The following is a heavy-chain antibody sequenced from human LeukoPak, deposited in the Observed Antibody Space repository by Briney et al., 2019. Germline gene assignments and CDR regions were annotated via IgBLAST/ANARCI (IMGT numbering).Heavy chain of an antibody. V-gene: IGHV1-2*02. CDR3: ARGRSSRYYYYMDV. CDR1: GYTFTRYY. CDR2: INPNSGGT. Sequence: ASVKVSCKASGYTFTRYYMHWVRQAPGQGLEWMGWINPNSGGTNYAQKFQGRVTMTRDTSISTAYMELSRLRSDDTAVYYCARGRSSRYYYYMDVWGKGTTVTIS. J-gene: IGHJ6*03. D-gene: IGHD4-17*01.